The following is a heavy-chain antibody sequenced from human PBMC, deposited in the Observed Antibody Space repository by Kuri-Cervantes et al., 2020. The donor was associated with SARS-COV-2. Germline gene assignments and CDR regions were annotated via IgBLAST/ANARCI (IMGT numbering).Heavy chain of an antibody. Sequence: GESLKISCAASGVTFSNVWMSWVRQAPGKGLEWVGRFKSKTDGGTIVYAAPVKGRFTISRDDSKSMLYLQMSSLKIEDTAVYYCATGSTSGWYRRDFDYWGQGILVTVSS. CDR3: ATGSTSGWYRRDFDY. V-gene: IGHV3-15*01. J-gene: IGHJ4*02. D-gene: IGHD6-19*01. CDR2: FKSKTDGGTI. CDR1: GVTFSNVW.